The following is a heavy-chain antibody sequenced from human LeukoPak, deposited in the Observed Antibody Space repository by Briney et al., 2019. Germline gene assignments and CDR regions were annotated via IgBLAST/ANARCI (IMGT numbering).Heavy chain of an antibody. Sequence: GGSLRLSCAGSGFTLSSNAMHWVRQAPGEGLEWVAVLLYDGSSKYYADSVKGRFTISRDNSKNTLYLQMNSLKAEDTAVFYCARGLYYYGSGSYSYYGMDVWGQGTTVTVSS. J-gene: IGHJ6*02. CDR3: ARGLYYYGSGSYSYYGMDV. D-gene: IGHD3-10*01. CDR2: LLYDGSSK. V-gene: IGHV3-30*04. CDR1: GFTLSSNA.